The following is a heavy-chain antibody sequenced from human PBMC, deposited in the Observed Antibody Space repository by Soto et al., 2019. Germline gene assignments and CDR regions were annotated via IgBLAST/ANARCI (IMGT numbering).Heavy chain of an antibody. CDR3: AKGGGATLFYFDY. D-gene: IGHD2-15*01. Sequence: EVQLLESGGGLVQPGGSLRLSCAASGFTFSSYAMSWVRQAPGKGLEWVSTVTGSGDNTYYADSVKGRFSISRDNSKNTLYLQMNSLRAEDTAVYYCAKGGGATLFYFDYWGQGTLVTVPP. J-gene: IGHJ4*02. CDR1: GFTFSSYA. CDR2: VTGSGDNT. V-gene: IGHV3-23*01.